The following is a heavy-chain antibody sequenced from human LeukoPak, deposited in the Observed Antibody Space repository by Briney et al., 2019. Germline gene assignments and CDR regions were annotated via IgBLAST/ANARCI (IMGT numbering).Heavy chain of an antibody. D-gene: IGHD2-2*01. CDR2: INIGNGNT. CDR1: GYTFTSYA. Sequence: ASVKVCCKASGYTFTSYAMHWVRQAPGQRLEWMGWINIGNGNTKYSQKFQGRVTVTRDTSASTAYMELSSLRSEDTAVYSCARDCSSSGCPWGQGTLVTVSS. V-gene: IGHV1-3*04. CDR3: ARDCSSSGCP. J-gene: IGHJ5*02.